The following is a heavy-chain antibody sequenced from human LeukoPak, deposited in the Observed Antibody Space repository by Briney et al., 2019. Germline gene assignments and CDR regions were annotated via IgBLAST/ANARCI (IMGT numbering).Heavy chain of an antibody. Sequence: SETLSLTCAVYGGSFSGYYWSWIRQPPGKGLEWLGEINHSGSTNYNPSLKSRGTISVDTSKIQFCLKLSSVPAADTAVYYCARVGQQLVYWYFDLWGRGPLVTVSS. CDR3: ARVGQQLVYWYFDL. V-gene: IGHV4-34*01. CDR1: GGSFSGYY. D-gene: IGHD6-6*01. J-gene: IGHJ2*01. CDR2: INHSGST.